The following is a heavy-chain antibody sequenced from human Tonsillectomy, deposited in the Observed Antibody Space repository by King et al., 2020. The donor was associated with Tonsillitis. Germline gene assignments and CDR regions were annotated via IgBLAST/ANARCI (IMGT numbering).Heavy chain of an antibody. D-gene: IGHD4-23*01. J-gene: IGHJ4*02. CDR1: GFSLSTSGVG. CDR3: AHRRIYGGNSPFDY. V-gene: IGHV2-5*02. Sequence: ITLKESGPTLVKPTQTLTLTCTFSGFSLSTSGVGVGWIRQPPGKALEWLALIYWDDDKRYSPSLKSRLTITKDTSKNQVVLPMTNMDPVDTATYYCAHRRIYGGNSPFDYWGQGTLVTVSS. CDR2: IYWDDDK.